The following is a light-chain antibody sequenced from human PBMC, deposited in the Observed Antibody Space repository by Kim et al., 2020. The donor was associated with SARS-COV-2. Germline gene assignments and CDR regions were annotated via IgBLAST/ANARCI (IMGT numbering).Light chain of an antibody. CDR1: GSVRHNY. CDR2: DAS. J-gene: IGKJ4*01. CDR3: QQYGTSPLT. Sequence: SPGERATLSCRASGSVRHNYLAWYQQKPGQAPRLLMFDASKRATGIPDRFSGSGSGTDFVLTITRLEPEDFALYFCQQYGTSPLTFGGGTKVDIK. V-gene: IGKV3-20*01.